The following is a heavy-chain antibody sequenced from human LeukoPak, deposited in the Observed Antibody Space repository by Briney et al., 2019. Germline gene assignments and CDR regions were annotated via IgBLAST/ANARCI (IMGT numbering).Heavy chain of an antibody. V-gene: IGHV3-20*04. CDR2: INWNGGST. D-gene: IGHD3-10*01. J-gene: IGHJ6*03. Sequence: LPGXXLRLSCAASGFTFDDYGMSWVRHAPGKGLEWVSGINWNGGSTEYADSVKGRFTISRDNAKNSLYLQMNSLRAEDTALYYCARDFLLWFGETLTGNYMDVWGKGTTVTVSS. CDR3: ARDFLLWFGETLTGNYMDV. CDR1: GFTFDDYG.